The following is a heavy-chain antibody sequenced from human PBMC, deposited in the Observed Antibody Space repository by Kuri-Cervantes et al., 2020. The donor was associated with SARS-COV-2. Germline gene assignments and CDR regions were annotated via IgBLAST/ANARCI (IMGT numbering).Heavy chain of an antibody. V-gene: IGHV3-30*14. CDR2: ISYDGSNK. D-gene: IGHD2-2*02. J-gene: IGHJ1*01. CDR1: GFTFSSYA. CDR3: ASSLLLHCSSTSCYSQH. Sequence: LSLTCAASGFTFSSYAMHWVRQAPGKGLEWVAVISYDGSNKYYADSRKGRFTISRDNSKNTLHLQMNSLRAEDTAVYYCASSLLLHCSSTSCYSQHWGQGTLVTVSS.